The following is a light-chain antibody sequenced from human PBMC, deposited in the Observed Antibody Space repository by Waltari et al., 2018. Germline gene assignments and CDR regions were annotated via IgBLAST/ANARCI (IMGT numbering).Light chain of an antibody. Sequence: QSALTQPASVSGSPGQSITISCTGTSSDIGAYNSVSWYQQPPGKAPKLMIYDVSKRPSGVSNRFSGSKSGNTASLTISGLQPEDEADYYCSSYTSSSTWVFGGGTKLTVL. CDR2: DVS. V-gene: IGLV2-14*01. CDR3: SSYTSSSTWV. J-gene: IGLJ3*02. CDR1: SSDIGAYNS.